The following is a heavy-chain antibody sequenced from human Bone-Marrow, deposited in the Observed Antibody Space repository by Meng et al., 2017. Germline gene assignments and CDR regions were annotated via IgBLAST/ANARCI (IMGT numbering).Heavy chain of an antibody. CDR2: INPSGGST. CDR3: AGLVVVAAIDY. CDR1: GYTFTSYY. Sequence: QVQLVQSGAEVKKPGASVKVSCKASGYTFTSYYMHWVRQAPGQGLEWMGIINPSGGSTSYAQKFQGRVTMTRDTSTSTVYMELSSLRSEDTAVYYCAGLVVVAAIDYWGQGTLVTVSS. J-gene: IGHJ4*02. V-gene: IGHV1-46*01. D-gene: IGHD2-15*01.